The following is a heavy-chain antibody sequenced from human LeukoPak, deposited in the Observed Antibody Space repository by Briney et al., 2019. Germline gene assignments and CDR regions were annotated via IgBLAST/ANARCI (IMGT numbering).Heavy chain of an antibody. CDR3: EAVATITQYYFDY. V-gene: IGHV1-2*02. CDR2: INPNSGGT. D-gene: IGHD5-12*01. CDR1: GYTFTGYY. J-gene: IGHJ4*02. Sequence: ASVKVSCKASGYTFTGYYMHWVRQAPGQGLEWMGWINPNSGGTNYAQKFQGRVTMTRDTSISTAYMELSRLRSDDTAVYYCEAVATITQYYFDYWGQGTLVTVSS.